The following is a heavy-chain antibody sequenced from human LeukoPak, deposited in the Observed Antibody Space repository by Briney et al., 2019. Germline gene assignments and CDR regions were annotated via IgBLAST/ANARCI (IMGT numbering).Heavy chain of an antibody. CDR3: ARGHGYTLTPGDY. CDR2: ISYDGSNK. D-gene: IGHD6-13*01. Sequence: GGSLRLSCAASGFTFSSYWMSWVRQAPGKGLEWVAVISYDGSNKYYADSVKGRFTISRDNSKNTLYLQMNSLRAEDTAVYYCARGHGYTLTPGDYWGQGTLVTVSS. J-gene: IGHJ4*02. V-gene: IGHV3-30*01. CDR1: GFTFSSYW.